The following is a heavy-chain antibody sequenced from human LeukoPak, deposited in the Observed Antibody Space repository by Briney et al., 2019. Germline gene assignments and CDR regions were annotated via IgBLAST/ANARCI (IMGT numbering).Heavy chain of an antibody. J-gene: IGHJ5*02. CDR1: GYTFTGYY. Sequence: ASVKVSCKASGYTFTGYYMHWVRQAPGQGLEWMGRINPNSGGTNYAQKFQGRVTMTRDTSISTAYMELSRLRSDDTAVYYCARDPHEYCSSTSCYLNWFDPWGQGTLVTVSS. V-gene: IGHV1-2*06. CDR2: INPNSGGT. CDR3: ARDPHEYCSSTSCYLNWFDP. D-gene: IGHD2-2*01.